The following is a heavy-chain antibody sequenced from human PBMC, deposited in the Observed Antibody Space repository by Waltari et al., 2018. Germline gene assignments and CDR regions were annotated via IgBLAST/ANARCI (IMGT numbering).Heavy chain of an antibody. J-gene: IGHJ5*02. Sequence: QVHLVQSGDEVKEPGASVKVSCKASGHTFTGDYIHWVRQAPGQGLEWMGRISPTRGTTNYAQQFQGRVTMTKDTSMNTAYMEVNGLTSDDTAVYYCATIGGEMATVSGPSGGSWGQGTRVTVSS. V-gene: IGHV1-2*06. CDR3: ATIGGEMATVSGPSGGS. CDR1: GHTFTGDY. D-gene: IGHD2-8*02. CDR2: ISPTRGTT.